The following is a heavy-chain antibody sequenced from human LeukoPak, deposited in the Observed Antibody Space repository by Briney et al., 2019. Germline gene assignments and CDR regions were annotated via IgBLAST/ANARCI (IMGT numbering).Heavy chain of an antibody. V-gene: IGHV3-23*01. J-gene: IGHJ4*02. CDR1: GFTFSYYD. D-gene: IGHD5-24*01. CDR3: AKDRVLRDDGWVFDY. Sequence: GGPLRLSCAASGFTFSYYDMSWVRQAPGKGPEWVSNISGSGGSTYYADSVKGRFTVSRANSQNTLYLQMNSLRAEDTAVYYCAKDRVLRDDGWVFDYWGQGTLVTVSS. CDR2: ISGSGGST.